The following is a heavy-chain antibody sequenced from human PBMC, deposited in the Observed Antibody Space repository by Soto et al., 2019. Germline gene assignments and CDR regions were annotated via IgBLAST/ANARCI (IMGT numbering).Heavy chain of an antibody. CDR2: IYYSGST. J-gene: IGHJ3*02. V-gene: IGHV4-31*03. D-gene: IGHD3-22*01. Sequence: SETLSLTCTVSGGSISSGGYYWSWIRQHPGKGLEWIGYIYYSGSTYYNPSLKSRVTISVDTSKNQFSLKLSSVTAADTAVYYCARGDVYYYDSSGYGYDAFDIWGQGTMVTVSS. CDR1: GGSISSGGYY. CDR3: ARGDVYYYDSSGYGYDAFDI.